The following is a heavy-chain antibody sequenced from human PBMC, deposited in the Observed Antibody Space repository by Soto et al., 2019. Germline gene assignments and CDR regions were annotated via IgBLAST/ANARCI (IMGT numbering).Heavy chain of an antibody. CDR2: INPHGGST. D-gene: IGHD1-26*01. J-gene: IGHJ5*02. Sequence: ASVKVSCKAPRDTSTSYYINWVRQAPGQGLEWMGVINPHGGSTAYAQKFKGRVTLTRDTSASTVYMEVSSLTSEDTAMYYCARSSGGNFGIIIEGTNWFAPWGQGTLVTVSS. CDR1: RDTSTSYY. V-gene: IGHV1-46*01. CDR3: ARSSGGNFGIIIEGTNWFAP.